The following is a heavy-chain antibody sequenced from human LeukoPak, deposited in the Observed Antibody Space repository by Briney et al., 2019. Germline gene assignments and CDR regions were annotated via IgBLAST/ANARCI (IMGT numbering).Heavy chain of an antibody. V-gene: IGHV4-34*01. CDR2: INHSGST. CDR3: ARGHIVGYYYGMDV. CDR1: GGSFSGYY. J-gene: IGHJ6*02. D-gene: IGHD1-26*01. Sequence: PSETLSLTCAVYGGSFSGYYWSWIRQPPGKGLEWIGEINHSGSTNYNPSLKSRVTISVDTSKNQFSLKLSSVTAADTAVYYCARGHIVGYYYGMDVWGQGTTVTVSS.